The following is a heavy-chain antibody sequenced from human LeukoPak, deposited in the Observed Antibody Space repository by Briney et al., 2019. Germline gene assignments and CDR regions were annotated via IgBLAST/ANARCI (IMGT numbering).Heavy chain of an antibody. V-gene: IGHV4-61*01. CDR3: ARVRDWNYGLFDP. CDR1: GGSVSSGSYY. D-gene: IGHD1-7*01. Sequence: SETLSLTCTVSGGSVSSGSYYWSWIRQPPGKGLEWIGYIYYSGSTNYNPSLKSRVTMSVNTSKNQFSLKLSPVTAADTAVYYCARVRDWNYGLFDPWGQGTLVTVSS. J-gene: IGHJ5*02. CDR2: IYYSGST.